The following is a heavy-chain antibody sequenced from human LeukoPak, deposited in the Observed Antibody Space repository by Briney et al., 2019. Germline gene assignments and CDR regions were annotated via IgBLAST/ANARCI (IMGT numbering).Heavy chain of an antibody. J-gene: IGHJ4*02. V-gene: IGHV4-31*03. D-gene: IGHD2-2*01. CDR2: IYYSGST. CDR1: GVSISSGGYY. CDR3: AREGPAALDY. Sequence: PSETLSLTCTVSGVSISSGGYYWSWIRQHPGKGLEWIGYIYYSGSTYYNPSLKSRVTISVDTSKNQFSLKLSSVTAADTAVYYCAREGPAALDYWGQGTLVAVSS.